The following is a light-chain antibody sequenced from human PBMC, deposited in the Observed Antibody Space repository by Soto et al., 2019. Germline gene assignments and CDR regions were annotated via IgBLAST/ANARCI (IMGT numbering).Light chain of an antibody. CDR3: MQPLQTPYT. Sequence: DIVMTQSPLSLPVTPGEPASISCRSSQSLLYSNGNNYLDWYLQKPGQSPQLLIYLASSRASGVNDRFSGSGSGTDFTLKISRVEAEDVGVYYCMQPLQTPYTFGQGTKLEIK. J-gene: IGKJ2*01. V-gene: IGKV2-28*01. CDR1: QSLLYSNGNNY. CDR2: LAS.